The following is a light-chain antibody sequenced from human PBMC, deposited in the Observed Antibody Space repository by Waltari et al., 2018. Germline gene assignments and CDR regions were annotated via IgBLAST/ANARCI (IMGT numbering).Light chain of an antibody. CDR1: QSITSH. CDR3: QQSYITPYT. CDR2: TAS. J-gene: IGKJ2*01. Sequence: EIQMTQAPSSLSASVGDRVTITCRASQSITSHLNWFQQQPGRAPKLLIHTASSLESGVPSRFSGSGSGTHFTLTINSLQPEDFATYFCQQSYITPYTFGQGTKLEI. V-gene: IGKV1-39*01.